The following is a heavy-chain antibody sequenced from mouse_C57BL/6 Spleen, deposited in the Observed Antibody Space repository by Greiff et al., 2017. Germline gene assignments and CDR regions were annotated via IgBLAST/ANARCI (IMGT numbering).Heavy chain of an antibody. CDR1: GFNIKDYY. V-gene: IGHV14-2*01. CDR3: APLYYYGSSSYYFDY. Sequence: EVKLMESGAELVKPGASVKLSCTASGFNIKDYYMHWVKQRTEQGLEWIGRIDPEDGETKYAPKFQGKATIPADTSSNTAYLQLSSLTSEDTAVYYCAPLYYYGSSSYYFDYWGQGTTLTVSS. CDR2: IDPEDGET. J-gene: IGHJ2*01. D-gene: IGHD1-1*01.